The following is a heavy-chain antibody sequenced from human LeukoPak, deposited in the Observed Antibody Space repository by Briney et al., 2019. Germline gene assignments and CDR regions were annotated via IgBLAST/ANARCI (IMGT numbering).Heavy chain of an antibody. Sequence: GGSLRLSCAASGFTFSSYAMSWVRQAPGKGLEWVSAISGSGGSTYYADSVKGRFTISRDNSKNTLYLQMNGLRAEDTAVYYCAKGTLTIVGATGWFDPWGQGTLVTVSS. D-gene: IGHD1-26*01. J-gene: IGHJ5*02. CDR1: GFTFSSYA. CDR3: AKGTLTIVGATGWFDP. V-gene: IGHV3-23*01. CDR2: ISGSGGST.